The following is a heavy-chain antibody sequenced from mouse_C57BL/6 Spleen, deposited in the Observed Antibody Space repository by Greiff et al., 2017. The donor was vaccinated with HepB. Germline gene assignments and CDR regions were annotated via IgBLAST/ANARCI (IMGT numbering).Heavy chain of an antibody. Sequence: EVQLVESGGGLVQPKGSLKLSCAASGFTFNTYAMHWVRQAPGKGLEWVARIRSKSSNYATYYADSVKDRFTISRDDSQSMLYLQMNNLKTEDTAMYYCVRDDPYGSSYDAMDYWGQGTSVTVSS. V-gene: IGHV10-3*01. J-gene: IGHJ4*01. D-gene: IGHD1-1*01. CDR1: GFTFNTYA. CDR2: IRSKSSNYAT. CDR3: VRDDPYGSSYDAMDY.